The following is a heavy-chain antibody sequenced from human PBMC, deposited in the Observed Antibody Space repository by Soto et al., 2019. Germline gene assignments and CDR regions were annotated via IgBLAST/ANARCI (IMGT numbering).Heavy chain of an antibody. CDR2: ISGSGGST. V-gene: IGHV3-23*01. D-gene: IGHD4-17*01. CDR3: AKNSENFGDSKYDY. CDR1: GFTFSSYA. Sequence: GGSLRLSCAASGFTFSSYAMSWVRQAPGKGLEWASSISGSGGSTYYADSVKGRFTISRDNSKNTLYLQMNGLRAEDTAVYYCAKNSENFGDSKYDYWGQGTLVTVSS. J-gene: IGHJ4*02.